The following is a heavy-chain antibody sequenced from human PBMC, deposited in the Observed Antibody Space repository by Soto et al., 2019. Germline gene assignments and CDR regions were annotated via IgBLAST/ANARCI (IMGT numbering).Heavy chain of an antibody. CDR3: AKRSKVAARPGAFDY. J-gene: IGHJ4*02. D-gene: IGHD6-6*01. V-gene: IGHV3-23*01. CDR2: ISGSGGST. Sequence: GGSLRLSCAASGFTFSSYAMSWVRQAPGKGLEWVSAISGSGGSTYYADSVKGRFTIARDNSKNSLYLQMNSLRAEDTAVYYCAKRSKVAARPGAFDYWGQVTLVTVS. CDR1: GFTFSSYA.